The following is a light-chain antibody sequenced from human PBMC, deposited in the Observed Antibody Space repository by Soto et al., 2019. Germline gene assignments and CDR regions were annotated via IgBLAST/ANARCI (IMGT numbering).Light chain of an antibody. CDR1: SSDVGGYNY. CDR2: EVS. Sequence: QSVLTQPPSASGSPGQSVTISCTGTSSDVGGYNYVSWYQQHPGKAPKLMIYEVSKRPSGVPDRFSGSKSGNTASPTVSGLQAEDEADYYCSSYAGSNNPVFGGGTKLTVL. J-gene: IGLJ2*01. CDR3: SSYAGSNNPV. V-gene: IGLV2-8*01.